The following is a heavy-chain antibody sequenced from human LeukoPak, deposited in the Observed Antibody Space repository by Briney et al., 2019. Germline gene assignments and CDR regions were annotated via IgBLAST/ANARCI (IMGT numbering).Heavy chain of an antibody. CDR1: GYTLTELS. J-gene: IGHJ4*02. CDR3: ARSRLRFNFPRWLQSYFDY. V-gene: IGHV1-24*01. D-gene: IGHD5-24*01. Sequence: ASVKVSCKVSGYTLTELSMHWVRQAPGKGLEWMGGFDPEDGETIYAQKFQGRVTMTEDTSTDTAYMELSSLRSEDTAVYYCARSRLRFNFPRWLQSYFDYWGQGTLVTVSS. CDR2: FDPEDGET.